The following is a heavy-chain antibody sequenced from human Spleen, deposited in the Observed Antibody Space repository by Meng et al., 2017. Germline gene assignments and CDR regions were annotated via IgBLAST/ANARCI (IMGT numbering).Heavy chain of an antibody. CDR1: GGSIIYYY. D-gene: IGHD3-22*01. CDR3: ARDYSSGDFRHFDH. V-gene: IGHV4-59*01. CDR2: VYYSGTT. J-gene: IGHJ4*02. Sequence: GSLRLSCNVSGGSIIYYYWSWIRQPPGKGLEWIGYVYYSGTTKYNPSLKSRVTISVDTSKNQFSLNLSSVTAADTAVYYCARDYSSGDFRHFDHWGQGTLVTVSS.